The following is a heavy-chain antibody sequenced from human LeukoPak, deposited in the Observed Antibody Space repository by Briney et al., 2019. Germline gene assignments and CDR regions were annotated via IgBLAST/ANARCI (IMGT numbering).Heavy chain of an antibody. D-gene: IGHD3-3*02. CDR3: AKDRLGLYFFDY. Sequence: GGSLRLSCAASGLTFSTYAMSWVRQAPGKGLEWVSVISGSGGSTYYADSVKGRFTISRDNFKNTLYLQMNSLRAEDTAVYYCAKDRLGLYFFDYWGQGTLVTVSS. CDR2: ISGSGGST. V-gene: IGHV3-23*01. J-gene: IGHJ4*02. CDR1: GLTFSTYA.